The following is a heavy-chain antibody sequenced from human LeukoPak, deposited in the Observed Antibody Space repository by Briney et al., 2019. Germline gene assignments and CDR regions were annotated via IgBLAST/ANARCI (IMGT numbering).Heavy chain of an antibody. J-gene: IGHJ4*02. CDR2: ISYDGSNK. V-gene: IGHV3-30*04. Sequence: GGSLRLSCAASGFTFSSYAMHWVRQAPGKGLEWVAVISYDGSNKYYADSVKGRFTISRDNSKNTLYLQMNSLRAEDTAVYYCARERRHYDILTGYYPGVFDYWGQGTLVTVSS. CDR1: GFTFSSYA. CDR3: ARERRHYDILTGYYPGVFDY. D-gene: IGHD3-9*01.